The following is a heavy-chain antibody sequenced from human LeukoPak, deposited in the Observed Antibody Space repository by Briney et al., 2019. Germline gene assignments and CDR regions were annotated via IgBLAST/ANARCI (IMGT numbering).Heavy chain of an antibody. V-gene: IGHV1-58*01. Sequence: GASVKVSCKASRFTFSSPTVQWVRQARGQRREWIGWIVVGSGYTNYAQKCQERVTFTGDMSTGTVYMDLSSLRSEDPAVYSCAVARGLTDPLDFWGQGTLVTVSS. CDR1: RFTFSSPT. J-gene: IGHJ4*02. CDR3: AVARGLTDPLDF. CDR2: IVVGSGYT. D-gene: IGHD3-10*01.